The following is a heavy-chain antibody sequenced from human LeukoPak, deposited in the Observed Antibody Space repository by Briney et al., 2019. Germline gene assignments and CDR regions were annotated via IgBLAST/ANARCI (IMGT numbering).Heavy chain of an antibody. V-gene: IGHV3-30-3*01. J-gene: IGHJ4*02. Sequence: TGGSLRLSCAASGFTFSSYAMHWVRQAPGKGLEWVAVISYDGSSKYYADSVKGRFTISRDNSKNTLYLQMNSLRAEDTAVYYCASSTDSAYYDILTGYYKYFDYWGQGTLVTVSS. CDR1: GFTFSSYA. CDR3: ASSTDSAYYDILTGYYKYFDY. CDR2: ISYDGSSK. D-gene: IGHD3-9*01.